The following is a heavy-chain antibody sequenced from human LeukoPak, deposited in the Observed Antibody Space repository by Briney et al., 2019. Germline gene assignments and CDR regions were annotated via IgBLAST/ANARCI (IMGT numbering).Heavy chain of an antibody. CDR1: GYTFTGYY. CDR2: INPNSGGT. CDR3: ARDRGITMVRGKWRSAPLY. Sequence: ASVKVSCKASGYTFTGYYMHWVRQAPGQGLEWMGRINPNSGGTNYAQKFQGRVTMTRDTSISTAYMELRSLRSDDTAVYYCARDRGITMVRGKWRSAPLYWGQGTLVTVSS. D-gene: IGHD3-10*01. V-gene: IGHV1-2*06. J-gene: IGHJ4*02.